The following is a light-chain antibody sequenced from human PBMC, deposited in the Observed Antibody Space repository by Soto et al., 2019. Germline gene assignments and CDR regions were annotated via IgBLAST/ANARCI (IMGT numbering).Light chain of an antibody. CDR1: QDISTY. CDR2: DAS. V-gene: IGKV1-33*01. J-gene: IGKJ5*01. CDR3: KQFEDFPRAII. Sequence: DIQMTQSPSSLSASVGDRVTITCQASQDISTYLNWYQKKPGKAPKLLIYDASNLETGVPSRFSGSGSGTDFTFTISSLQPEDIATYYCKQFEDFPRAIIFGQGTLLEI.